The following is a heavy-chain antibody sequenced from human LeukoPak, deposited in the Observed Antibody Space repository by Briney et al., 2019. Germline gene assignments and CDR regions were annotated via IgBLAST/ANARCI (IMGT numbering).Heavy chain of an antibody. J-gene: IGHJ6*03. V-gene: IGHV3-30*18. D-gene: IGHD2-15*01. Sequence: GGSLRLSCAASGFTFSRYGMHWVRQAPGKGLEWVAVISYDGSNKYYADSVKGRFTISRDNSKNTLYLQMNSLRAEDTAVYYCANAYCSGGSCPDPYYYYYMDVWGKGTTVTISS. CDR1: GFTFSRYG. CDR3: ANAYCSGGSCPDPYYYYYMDV. CDR2: ISYDGSNK.